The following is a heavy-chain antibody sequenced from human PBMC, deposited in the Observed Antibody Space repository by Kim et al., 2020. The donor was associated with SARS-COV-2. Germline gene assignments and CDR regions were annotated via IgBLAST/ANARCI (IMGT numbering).Heavy chain of an antibody. CDR2: ISYDGSNK. Sequence: GGSLRLSCAASGFTFSSYGMHWVRQAPGKGLEWVAVISYDGSNKYYADSVKGRFTISRDNSKNTLYLQMNSLRAEDTAVYYCAKSYYDFWSGYSPAHWGQGTLVTVSS. D-gene: IGHD3-3*01. J-gene: IGHJ4*02. V-gene: IGHV3-30*18. CDR1: GFTFSSYG. CDR3: AKSYYDFWSGYSPAH.